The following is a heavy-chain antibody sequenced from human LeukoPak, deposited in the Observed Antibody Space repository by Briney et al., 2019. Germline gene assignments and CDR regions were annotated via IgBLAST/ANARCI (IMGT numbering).Heavy chain of an antibody. CDR2: IKQDGSEK. CDR1: GFTFSSYW. J-gene: IGHJ4*02. Sequence: PGGSLRLSCAASGFTFSSYWMSWIRQAPGKGLEWVANIKQDGSEKYYVDSVKGRFTISRDNAKNSLYLQMNSLRAEDTAVYYCARGAGIVGATALFDYWGQGTLVTVSS. V-gene: IGHV3-7*01. CDR3: ARGAGIVGATALFDY. D-gene: IGHD1-26*01.